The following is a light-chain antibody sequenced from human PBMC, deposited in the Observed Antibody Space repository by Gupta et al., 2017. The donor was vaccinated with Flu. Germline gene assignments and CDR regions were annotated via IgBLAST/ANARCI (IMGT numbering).Light chain of an antibody. J-gene: IGLJ3*02. CDR1: SSNIGSNN. CDR2: TNN. V-gene: IGLV1-44*01. CDR3: ASGDDSLNGGV. Sequence: VTISGSGSSSNIGSNNVTWYQQLPRTAPKLLMYTNNRRPSGVPDRFSGSKSDTSASLAISGLQAEDEADYYCASGDDSLNGGVFGGGTKLTVL.